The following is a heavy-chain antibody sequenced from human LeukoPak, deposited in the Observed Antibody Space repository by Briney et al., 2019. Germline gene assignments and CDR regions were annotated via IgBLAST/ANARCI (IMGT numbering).Heavy chain of an antibody. V-gene: IGHV3-23*01. CDR3: AKVRWGSDNALDS. CDR1: GFTFSSYG. CDR2: ISGSGGST. D-gene: IGHD3-16*01. J-gene: IGHJ4*02. Sequence: GGSLRLSCAASGFTFSSYGMSWVRQAPGKGLEWVSAISGSGGSTYYADSVKGRFTISRDNSKNTLYLQMNSLRAEDTAVYYCAKVRWGSDNALDSWGQGTLVTGSS.